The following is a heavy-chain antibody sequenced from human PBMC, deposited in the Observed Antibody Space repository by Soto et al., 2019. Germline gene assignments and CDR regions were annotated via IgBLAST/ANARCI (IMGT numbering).Heavy chain of an antibody. V-gene: IGHV3-33*01. CDR3: VRESKLYDGDPSSAFNI. Sequence: QVQLVESGGGVVQPGRSLELSCVASGFTSTYFMHWVRQAPGKGLEWVALIRYDGGDIKYVDSVKGRFTISRDNSKNTLYLQMNNLRAEDTAVYYCVRESKLYDGDPSSAFNIWGQGTVVTVSS. CDR2: IRYDGGDI. J-gene: IGHJ3*02. CDR1: GFTSTYF. D-gene: IGHD2-8*01.